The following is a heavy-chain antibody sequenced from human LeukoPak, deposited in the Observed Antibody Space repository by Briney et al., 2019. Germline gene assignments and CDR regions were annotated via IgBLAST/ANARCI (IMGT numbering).Heavy chain of an antibody. CDR3: ARSPDYYDSSGYYVDY. CDR1: GFTFSSYW. J-gene: IGHJ4*02. CDR2: INSDGSST. V-gene: IGHV3-74*01. Sequence: GGSLRLSCAASGFTFSSYWMHWVRQAPGKGLVWVSRINSDGSSTSYADSVKGRFTISRDNARNTLYLQMNSLRAEDTAVYYCARSPDYYDSSGYYVDYWGQGTLVTVSS. D-gene: IGHD3-22*01.